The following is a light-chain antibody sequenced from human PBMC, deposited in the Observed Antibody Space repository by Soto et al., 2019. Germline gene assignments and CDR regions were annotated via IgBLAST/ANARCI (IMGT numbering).Light chain of an antibody. CDR3: ATWDDSLSAWV. J-gene: IGLJ3*02. CDR2: RKT. V-gene: IGLV1-47*01. Sequence: QSVLTQPPSASGTPGQTVSISCSGSRSNIGSSYVSWYQKLPGTAPKLLIHRKTLRPSGVPDRFYACKSGTSASLAISGLRSEDEGEYYCATWDDSLSAWVFGGGTKLTVL. CDR1: RSNIGSSY.